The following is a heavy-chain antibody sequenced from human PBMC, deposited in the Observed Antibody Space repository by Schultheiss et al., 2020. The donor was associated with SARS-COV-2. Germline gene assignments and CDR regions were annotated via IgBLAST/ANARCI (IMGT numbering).Heavy chain of an antibody. CDR1: GFTFSSYG. CDR2: IWYDGSNK. CDR3: ARSLGGWFDP. V-gene: IGHV3-33*01. Sequence: GESLKISCAASGFTFSSYGMHWVRQAPGKGLEWVAVIWYDGSNKYYADSVKGRFTISRDNSKNTLYLQMNSLRAEDTAVYYCARSLGGWFDPWGQGTLVTVSS. J-gene: IGHJ5*02.